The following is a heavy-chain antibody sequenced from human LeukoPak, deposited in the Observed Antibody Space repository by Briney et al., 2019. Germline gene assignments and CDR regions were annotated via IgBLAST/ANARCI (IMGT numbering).Heavy chain of an antibody. D-gene: IGHD6-19*01. J-gene: IGHJ4*02. Sequence: SETLSLTCTVSGGSFSSSSYYWGWLRQPPGKGLEWIGSIFYSETTYYSPSLKSRITISVDTSANQFSLKLSSVTAADTAVYFCARGQWLVPIDFWGQGILVTVSS. V-gene: IGHV4-39*01. CDR2: IFYSETT. CDR3: ARGQWLVPIDF. CDR1: GGSFSSSSYY.